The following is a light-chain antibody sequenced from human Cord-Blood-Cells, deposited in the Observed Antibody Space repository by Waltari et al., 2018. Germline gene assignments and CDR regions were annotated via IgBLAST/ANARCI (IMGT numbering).Light chain of an antibody. V-gene: IGLV3-19*01. Sequence: SSELTQDPAVSVALGQTVRITCQGDSLRSYYASWYQQKPGQAPVLVIYGKNNRPSGIPDRFSGSSSGNTASLTITGAQAEVEADYYCNSRDSSDNHWVFGGGTKLTVL. J-gene: IGLJ3*02. CDR1: SLRSYY. CDR3: NSRDSSDNHWV. CDR2: GKN.